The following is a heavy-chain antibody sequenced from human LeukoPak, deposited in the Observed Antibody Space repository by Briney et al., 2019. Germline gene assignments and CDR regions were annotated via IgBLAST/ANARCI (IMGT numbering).Heavy chain of an antibody. J-gene: IGHJ4*02. D-gene: IGHD6-19*01. CDR1: GDSINSYY. CDR2: IYYSGST. V-gene: IGHV4-59*01. Sequence: SETLSLTCTVSGDSINSYYWSWIRQPPGKGLEWIGYIYYSGSTSYNPSLKSRVTISVDTSKNQFSLKLSSVTAADTAVYYCARDLGSGSNYWGQGTLVTVSS. CDR3: ARDLGSGSNY.